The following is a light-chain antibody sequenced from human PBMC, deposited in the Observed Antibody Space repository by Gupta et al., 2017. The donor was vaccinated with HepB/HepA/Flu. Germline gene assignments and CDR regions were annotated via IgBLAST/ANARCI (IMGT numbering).Light chain of an antibody. CDR2: SNN. CDR3: STWDGSLSVWV. Sequence: QAGLTQPPSVSKALGQTATFTCTGNSNNVGNHGATWLQQHQGHPPKLLSDSNNNRPSGISERFSASRSGSTASLTITGLQPEDEADYYCSTWDGSLSVWVFGGGTKLTVL. J-gene: IGLJ3*02. V-gene: IGLV10-54*04. CDR1: SNNVGNHG.